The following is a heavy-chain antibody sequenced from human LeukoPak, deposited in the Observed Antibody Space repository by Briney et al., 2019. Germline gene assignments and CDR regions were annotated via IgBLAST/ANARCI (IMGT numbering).Heavy chain of an antibody. J-gene: IGHJ4*02. CDR3: VREISSSSGVDY. Sequence: ASVKVSCKVSGYTFTGYYMHWVRQAPGQGLEWMGWINPNSGGTNYAQKLQGRVTMTTDTSTSTAYMELRSLRSDDTAVYYCVREISSSSGVDYWGQGTLATVSS. D-gene: IGHD6-13*01. CDR1: GYTFTGYY. CDR2: INPNSGGT. V-gene: IGHV1-2*02.